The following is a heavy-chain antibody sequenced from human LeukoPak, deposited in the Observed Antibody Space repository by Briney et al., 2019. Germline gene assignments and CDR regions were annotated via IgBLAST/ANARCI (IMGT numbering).Heavy chain of an antibody. CDR2: IYYSGST. J-gene: IGHJ4*02. CDR1: GGSISSSSYY. V-gene: IGHV4-39*07. D-gene: IGHD3-3*01. CDR3: ARFGYYDFWSGLYYFDY. Sequence: PSETLSLTCTVSGGSISSSSYYWGWIRQPPGKGLEWIGSIYYSGSTYYNPSLKSRVTISVDTSKNQFSLKLSSVTAADTAVYYCARFGYYDFWSGLYYFDYWGQGTLVTVSS.